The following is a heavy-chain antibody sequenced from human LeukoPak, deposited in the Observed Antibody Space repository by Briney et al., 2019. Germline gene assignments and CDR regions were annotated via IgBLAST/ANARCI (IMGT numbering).Heavy chain of an antibody. Sequence: KASETLSLTCIVSGYSISNGYYWGWIPQPPGKGLEWIGSLFLSGSTYNNPSLKSRVTISVDTSKNQLSLKLISVSAGDMAMYDWARYEYGSICTRPEYFDLWGRGTLVTVSS. CDR1: GYSISNGYY. CDR2: LFLSGST. D-gene: IGHD6-13*01. J-gene: IGHJ2*01. CDR3: ARYEYGSICTRPEYFDL. V-gene: IGHV4-38-2*02.